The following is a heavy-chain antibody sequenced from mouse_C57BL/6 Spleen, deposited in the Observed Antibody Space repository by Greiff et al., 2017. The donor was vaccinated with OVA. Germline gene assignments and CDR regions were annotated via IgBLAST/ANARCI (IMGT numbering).Heavy chain of an antibody. D-gene: IGHD4-1*01. V-gene: IGHV1-9*01. Sequence: QVQLQQSGAELMKPGASVKLSCKATGYTFTGYWIEWVKQRPGHGLEWIGEIFPGSGSTNYNEKFKGKATFTADTSSHTAYMHLSSLTTEDSAIYDCASGNSNWDGSYAKGYWGQGTSVTVSS. CDR1: GYTFTGYW. J-gene: IGHJ4*01. CDR2: IFPGSGST. CDR3: ASGNSNWDGSYAKGY.